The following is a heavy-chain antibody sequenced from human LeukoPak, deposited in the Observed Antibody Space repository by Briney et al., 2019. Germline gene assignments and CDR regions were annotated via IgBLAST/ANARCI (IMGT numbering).Heavy chain of an antibody. J-gene: IGHJ5*02. CDR3: ARSESAAAGNRWFDP. CDR1: GGSISSSSYY. Sequence: SETLSLTCTVSGGSISSSSYYWGWIRQPPGKGLEWIGFVYYTGSTHYSPSLKSRVTISVDTSKNQFSLTLSSVTAADTAVCYCARSESAAAGNRWFDPWGQGILVTVSS. D-gene: IGHD6-13*01. V-gene: IGHV4-39*07. CDR2: VYYTGST.